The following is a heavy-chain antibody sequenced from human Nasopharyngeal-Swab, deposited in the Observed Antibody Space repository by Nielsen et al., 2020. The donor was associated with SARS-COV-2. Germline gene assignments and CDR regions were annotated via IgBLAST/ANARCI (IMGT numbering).Heavy chain of an antibody. V-gene: IGHV1-69*13. D-gene: IGHD2-2*01. CDR3: ARDRYCSSTSCYARFGEPLPYYYYYYGMDV. CDR2: IIPIFGTA. CDR1: GGTFSSYA. J-gene: IGHJ6*02. Sequence: SVKVSCKASGGTFSSYAISWVRQAPGQGLEWMGGIIPIFGTANYAQKFQGRVTITADESTSTAYMELSSLRSEDTAVYYCARDRYCSSTSCYARFGEPLPYYYYYYGMDVWGQGTTVTASS.